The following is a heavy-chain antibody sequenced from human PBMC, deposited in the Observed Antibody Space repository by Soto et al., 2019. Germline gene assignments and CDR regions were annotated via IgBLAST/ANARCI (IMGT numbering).Heavy chain of an antibody. V-gene: IGHV3-23*01. CDR1: GFTFSRYA. D-gene: IGHD5-18*01. Sequence: EVQLLESGGGLVQPGGSLRLSCAASGFTFSRYAMSWVRQAPGKGLEWVSAISGSGGSTYYADSVKGRFTISRDNSKNTLYLQMNCLRAEDTAVYYCAKVSEWIQLWPYFDYWGQGTLVTVSS. CDR3: AKVSEWIQLWPYFDY. CDR2: ISGSGGST. J-gene: IGHJ4*02.